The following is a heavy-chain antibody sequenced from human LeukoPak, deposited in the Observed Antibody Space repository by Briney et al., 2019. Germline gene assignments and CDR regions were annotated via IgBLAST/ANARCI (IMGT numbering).Heavy chain of an antibody. CDR2: IKQDGSEK. CDR3: ARDRSRGLLDAFDI. V-gene: IGHV3-7*01. Sequence: GGSLRLSCAASGFSFSSYWMSWVRQAPGKGLEWVANIKQDGSEKYYVASVKGRFTISRDNAKNSLYLQMNSLRAEDTAVYYCARDRSRGLLDAFDIWGQGTMVTVSS. D-gene: IGHD5-18*01. CDR1: GFSFSSYW. J-gene: IGHJ3*02.